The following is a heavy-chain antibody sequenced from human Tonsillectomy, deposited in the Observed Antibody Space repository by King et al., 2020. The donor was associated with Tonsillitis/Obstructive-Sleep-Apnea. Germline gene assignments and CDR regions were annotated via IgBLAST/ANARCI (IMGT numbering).Heavy chain of an antibody. J-gene: IGHJ4*01. Sequence: VQLVESGGGLVQPGRSLRLSCAASGFTFDEYAMHWVRQAPGEGLEWVSGISWNSGSIVYADSVKGRFTISRDHAKNSLYLQMISLRSEDTALYYCTKAVGTTVTAYFYFWGHGTLGTVST. CDR3: TKAVGTTVTAYFYF. CDR1: GFTFDEYA. V-gene: IGHV3-9*01. D-gene: IGHD4-17*01. CDR2: ISWNSGSI.